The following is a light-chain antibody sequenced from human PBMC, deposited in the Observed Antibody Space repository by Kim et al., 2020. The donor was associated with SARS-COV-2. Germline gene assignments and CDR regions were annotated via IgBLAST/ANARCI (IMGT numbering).Light chain of an antibody. CDR1: RSNIGSNT. CDR3: ATWDGSLNGWV. J-gene: IGLJ3*02. Sequence: VTISCSGSRSNIGSNTVNWYQQLPGTAPKFLIYSNNQRPSGVPDRFSGSKSGTSASLAISGLQSEDEADYYCATWDGSLNGWVFGGGTQLTVL. V-gene: IGLV1-44*01. CDR2: SNN.